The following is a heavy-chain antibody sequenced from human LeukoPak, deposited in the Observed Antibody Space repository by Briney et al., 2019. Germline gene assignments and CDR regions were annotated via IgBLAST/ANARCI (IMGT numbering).Heavy chain of an antibody. CDR1: GFTFSSYA. CDR2: ISGSGGST. V-gene: IGHV3-23*01. Sequence: GGSLRLSCAASGFTFSSYAMSWVRQAPGKGLEWVSAISGSGGSTYYADSVKGRFTISRDNSKNTLYLQMSSLRAEDTAVYYCAKDAPYCTNGVCQYYFDYWGQGTLVTVSS. D-gene: IGHD2-8*01. J-gene: IGHJ4*02. CDR3: AKDAPYCTNGVCQYYFDY.